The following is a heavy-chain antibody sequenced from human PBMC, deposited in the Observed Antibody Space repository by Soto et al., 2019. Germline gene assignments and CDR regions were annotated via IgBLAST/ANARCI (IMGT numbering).Heavy chain of an antibody. Sequence: EVQLVESGGGLVQPGGSLRLSCAASGFTFRSYWMSWVRQAPGKGLERVANIKEDGRDKYYADSVKGRFTISRDNAENSLFLQMNSLRAEDTAVYYCARDGPTLSPDFDYWGQGTLVTVSS. V-gene: IGHV3-7*01. CDR2: IKEDGRDK. CDR1: GFTFRSYW. CDR3: ARDGPTLSPDFDY. J-gene: IGHJ4*02.